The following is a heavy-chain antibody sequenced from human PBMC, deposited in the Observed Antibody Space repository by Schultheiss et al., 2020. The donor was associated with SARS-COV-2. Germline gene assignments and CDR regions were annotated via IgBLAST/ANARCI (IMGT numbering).Heavy chain of an antibody. V-gene: IGHV4-39*01. J-gene: IGHJ4*02. D-gene: IGHD6-19*01. CDR1: GGSISSSSYY. CDR2: IYYSGST. Sequence: SETLSLTCTVSGGSISSSSYYWGWIRQPPGKGLEWIGSIYYSGSTYYNPSLKSRVTISVDTSKNQFSLKLSSVTAADTAVYYCATSIAVVGGFDYWGQGTLVTVSS. CDR3: ATSIAVVGGFDY.